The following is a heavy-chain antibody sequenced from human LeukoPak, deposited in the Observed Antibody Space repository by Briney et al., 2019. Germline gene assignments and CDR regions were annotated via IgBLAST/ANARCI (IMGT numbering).Heavy chain of an antibody. D-gene: IGHD3-22*01. CDR2: ISSSSSTI. J-gene: IGHJ3*02. V-gene: IGHV3-48*01. CDR3: ARGVYYYDSSGYYGAFDI. Sequence: GGSLRLSCAASGFTFSSYSMNWVRQAPGKGLEWVSYISSSSSTIYYADSVKGRCTISRDNAKNSLYLQMNSLRAEDTAVYYCARGVYYYDSSGYYGAFDIWGQGTMVTVSS. CDR1: GFTFSSYS.